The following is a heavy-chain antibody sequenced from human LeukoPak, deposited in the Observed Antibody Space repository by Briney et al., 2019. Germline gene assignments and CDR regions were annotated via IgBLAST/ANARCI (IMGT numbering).Heavy chain of an antibody. CDR1: GFTFSNYW. D-gene: IGHD2-15*01. V-gene: IGHV3-7*01. CDR3: AKGSLDY. CDR2: INQDGSVK. Sequence: PGGSLRLSCAASGFTFSNYWMSWVRQAPGKGLEWVANINQDGSVKFYVWSVKGRFTISRDNAKNSVYLQMTTLRAEDTAVYYCAKGSLDYWGQGTLVTVSS. J-gene: IGHJ4*02.